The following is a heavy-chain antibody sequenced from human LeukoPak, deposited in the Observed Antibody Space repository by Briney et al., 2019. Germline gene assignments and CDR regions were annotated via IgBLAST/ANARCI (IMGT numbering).Heavy chain of an antibody. D-gene: IGHD4-17*01. J-gene: IGHJ4*02. CDR1: GGSISSSSYY. Sequence: KPSETLSLTCTVSGGSISSSSYYWGWIRQPPGKGLEWIGSIYYSGSTYYNPSLKSRVTISVDTSKNQFSLKLSSVTAADTAVYYCARWVTTVTTGFDYWGQGTLVTVSS. V-gene: IGHV4-39*01. CDR2: IYYSGST. CDR3: ARWVTTVTTGFDY.